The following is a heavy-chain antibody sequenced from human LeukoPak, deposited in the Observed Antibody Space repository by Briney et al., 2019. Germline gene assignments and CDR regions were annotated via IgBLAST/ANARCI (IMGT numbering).Heavy chain of an antibody. CDR1: GYSFSNYW. V-gene: IGHV5-51*01. CDR2: IFPGDSDT. D-gene: IGHD6-13*01. J-gene: IGHJ4*02. Sequence: GESLKFSCKGSGYSFSNYWIVWVRQMPGKGLEWMGIIFPGDSDTRYSPSFQGQVTISADKSISTAYLQWSSLKASDSAIYYCARTSSSSWLHYFDYWGQGTLVTVSS. CDR3: ARTSSSSWLHYFDY.